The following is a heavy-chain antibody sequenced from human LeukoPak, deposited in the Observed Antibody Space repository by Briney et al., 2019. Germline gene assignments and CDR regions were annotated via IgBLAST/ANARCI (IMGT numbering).Heavy chain of an antibody. CDR1: GFTFSSYG. CDR2: ISYDGSNK. D-gene: IGHD3-16*01. CDR3: ARGGGLDV. V-gene: IGHV3-30*03. Sequence: GGSLRLSCAASGFTFSSYGMHWVRQAPGKGLEWVAVISYDGSNKYYADSVKGRFTISRDNSKNTLYLQMNSLRAEDTAVYFCARGGGLDVWGQGATVTVSS. J-gene: IGHJ6*02.